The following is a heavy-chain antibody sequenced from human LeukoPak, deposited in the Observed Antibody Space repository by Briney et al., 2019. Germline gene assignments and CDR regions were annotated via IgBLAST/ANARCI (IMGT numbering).Heavy chain of an antibody. CDR1: GGSISSYY. D-gene: IGHD6-13*01. Sequence: SETLSLTCTVSGGSISSYYWSWIRQPPGKGLEWIGYIYYSGSTNYNPSLKSRVTISVDTSKNQFSLKLSSVTAADTAVYYCAGGHHVAAAVFDPWGQGTLVTVSS. J-gene: IGHJ5*02. CDR2: IYYSGST. V-gene: IGHV4-59*01. CDR3: AGGHHVAAAVFDP.